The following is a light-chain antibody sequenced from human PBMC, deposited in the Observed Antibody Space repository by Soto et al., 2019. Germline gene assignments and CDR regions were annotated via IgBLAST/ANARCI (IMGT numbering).Light chain of an antibody. Sequence: EIVLTQSPATLSLSPGERATLSCRASQSVSSYLAWYQQKPGQAPRLLIYDASNRATGIPARFSGSGSGTDFTLTISSLEPEDFAVYYCQQRSNWRGTFGQGTXVDIK. CDR1: QSVSSY. CDR3: QQRSNWRGT. CDR2: DAS. J-gene: IGKJ1*01. V-gene: IGKV3-11*01.